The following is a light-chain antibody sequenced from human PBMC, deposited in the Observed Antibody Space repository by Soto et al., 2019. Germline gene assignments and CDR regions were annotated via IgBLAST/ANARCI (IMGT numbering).Light chain of an antibody. CDR3: QQYNSYPRT. CDR2: KAS. J-gene: IGKJ2*01. V-gene: IGKV1-5*03. CDR1: QSISSW. Sequence: DIQMTQSPSTLSASVGDRVTITCRASQSISSWLAWDQQKPGKAPKLLIYKASSLESGVPSRFSGSGSGTEFTLTISSLQPDDFATYYCQQYNSYPRTCGQGTKLEIK.